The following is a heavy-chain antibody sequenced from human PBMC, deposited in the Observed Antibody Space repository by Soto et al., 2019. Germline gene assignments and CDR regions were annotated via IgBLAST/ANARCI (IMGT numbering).Heavy chain of an antibody. V-gene: IGHV1-18*01. CDR2: ISPYTGNT. CDR1: GYIFVNYG. D-gene: IGHD3-16*01. Sequence: QVQLVQSGDEVKKPGASVKVSCKASGYIFVNYGIAWVRQAPGQGLEWMGWISPYTGNTHSATKVQGRLTMTTDTSTSTAYMDTGSSTSDDTAVYYCVMVDNYVTPTPQDVWGQGTTVTV. J-gene: IGHJ6*02. CDR3: VMVDNYVTPTPQDV.